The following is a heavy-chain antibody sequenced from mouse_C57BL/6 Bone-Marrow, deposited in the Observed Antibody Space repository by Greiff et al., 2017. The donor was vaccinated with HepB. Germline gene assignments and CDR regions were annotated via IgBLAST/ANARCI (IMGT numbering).Heavy chain of an antibody. D-gene: IGHD4-1*01. J-gene: IGHJ3*01. CDR1: GFNITDYY. CDR3: ARISLGRFAY. Sequence: EVMLVESGAELVKPGASVKLSCTASGFNITDYYMHWVKQRTEQGLEWIGRIDPEDGETKYAPKFQGKATITADTSANTAYLQLSSLTSEDTSVYYCARISLGRFAYWGQGTLVTVSA. CDR2: IDPEDGET. V-gene: IGHV14-2*01.